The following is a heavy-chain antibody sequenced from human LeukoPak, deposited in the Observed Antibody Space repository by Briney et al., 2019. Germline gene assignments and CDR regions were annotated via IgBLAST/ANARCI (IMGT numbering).Heavy chain of an antibody. CDR2: ISPSSHYI. J-gene: IGHJ6*03. D-gene: IGHD5-18*01. CDR1: GFTFSNYS. V-gene: IGHV3-21*04. CDR3: ARDRHTAMVYYYYYMDV. Sequence: GGSLRLSCAGSGFTFSNYSINWVRQAPGKGLEWVSSISPSSHYIYYADSVRGRFAISRDNARDSLYLQMNSLRDEDTAVYYCARDRHTAMVYYYYYMDVWGTGTTVTVSS.